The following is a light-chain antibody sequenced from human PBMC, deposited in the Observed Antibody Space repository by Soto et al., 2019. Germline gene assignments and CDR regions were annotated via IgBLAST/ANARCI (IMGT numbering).Light chain of an antibody. CDR3: QQYYSTPLS. V-gene: IGKV4-1*01. CDR2: WAS. CDR1: QSVLYSSNNKNY. J-gene: IGKJ4*01. Sequence: DIVMTQSPDSLAVSLGERATINCKSSQSVLYSSNNKNYFAWYQQKPGQPPKLLIYWASTRESGVPDRFSGSGSGTDFTLTTSSLQAEDVAVYYCQQYYSTPLSFGGGTKVDI.